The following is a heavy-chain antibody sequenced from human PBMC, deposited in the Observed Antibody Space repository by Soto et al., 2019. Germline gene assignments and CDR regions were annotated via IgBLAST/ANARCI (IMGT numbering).Heavy chain of an antibody. CDR3: VRGGGGGLFDP. J-gene: IGHJ5*02. V-gene: IGHV3-11*06. CDR2: ISPGSRYP. Sequence: GGSLSLSCAGSGFTFGDSYMSWIRQAPGKGLEWLSYISPGSRYPAYADSVKGRFTISRDNAKRSLYLQMMSLTAEDTAIYYCVRGGGGGLFDPWGQGTMVTVSS. D-gene: IGHD2-15*01. CDR1: GFTFGDSY.